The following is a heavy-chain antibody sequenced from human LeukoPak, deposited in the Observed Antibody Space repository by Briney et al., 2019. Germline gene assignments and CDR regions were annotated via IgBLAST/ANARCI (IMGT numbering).Heavy chain of an antibody. CDR1: GFAFSNYW. CDR3: ARGGETATSAGRDY. V-gene: IGHV3-7*01. J-gene: IGHJ4*02. CDR2: IKQDGGEK. Sequence: GGALRLSCAASGFAFSNYWMTWIRQAPGKGLDWVANIKQDGGEKYYVDSVKGRFTISRDNDKSSLYLQMNSLRAEDTAIYCCARGGETATSAGRDYWGQGTLVTVSS. D-gene: IGHD5-24*01.